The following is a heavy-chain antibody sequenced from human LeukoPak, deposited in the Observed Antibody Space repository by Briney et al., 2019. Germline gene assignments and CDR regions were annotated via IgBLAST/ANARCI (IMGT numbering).Heavy chain of an antibody. CDR2: IYSSGST. J-gene: IGHJ3*02. CDR1: GGSMSSYY. V-gene: IGHV4-4*09. Sequence: SETLSLTCTGSGGSMSSYYWSWIRHPPGQGLQWIGYIYSSGSTNYNPSLKSRVAISEDTSKNQFSLKLTSVTAADTALYYCARHPRASDPFDIWGQGTIVTVSS. CDR3: ARHPRASDPFDI.